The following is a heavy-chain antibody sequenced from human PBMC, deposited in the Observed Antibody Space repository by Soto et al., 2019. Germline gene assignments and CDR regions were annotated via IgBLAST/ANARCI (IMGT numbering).Heavy chain of an antibody. V-gene: IGHV3-11*01. Sequence: GESLKISCASSGFTFSDYYMTWIRQAPGKGLEWVSYISSGGSSIYYADSVKGRFTISRDNAKNSLYLQMNSLRAEDTAMYYCASLAIGTIIRGAPDFWGQGTLVTVSS. D-gene: IGHD3-10*01. J-gene: IGHJ4*02. CDR1: GFTFSDYY. CDR3: ASLAIGTIIRGAPDF. CDR2: ISSGGSSI.